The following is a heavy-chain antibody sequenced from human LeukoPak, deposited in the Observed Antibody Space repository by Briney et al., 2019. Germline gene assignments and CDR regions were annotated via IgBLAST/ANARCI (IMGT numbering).Heavy chain of an antibody. J-gene: IGHJ4*02. Sequence: GASVKVSCKASGYTFTSYGISWVRQAPGQGLEWMGIINPSGGSTSYAQKFQGRVTMTRDMSTSTVYMELSSLRSEDTAVYHCARGYCSGGSCYFDYWGQGTLVTVSS. D-gene: IGHD2-15*01. CDR2: INPSGGST. V-gene: IGHV1-46*01. CDR3: ARGYCSGGSCYFDY. CDR1: GYTFTSYG.